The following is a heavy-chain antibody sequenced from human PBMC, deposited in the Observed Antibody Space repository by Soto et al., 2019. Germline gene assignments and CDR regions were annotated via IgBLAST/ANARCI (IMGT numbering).Heavy chain of an antibody. V-gene: IGHV6-1*01. J-gene: IGHJ5*02. D-gene: IGHD3-9*01. CDR1: GDSVSSNSAA. CDR2: TYYRSKWYN. CDR3: ARDGHIRYFDWSYNWFDP. Sequence: PSQTLSLTCAISGDSVSSNSAAWNWIRQSPSRGLEWLGRTYYRSKWYNDYAVSVKSRITINPDTSKNQISLQLKSVTPEDTAVYYCARDGHIRYFDWSYNWFDPWGQGTLVTVSS.